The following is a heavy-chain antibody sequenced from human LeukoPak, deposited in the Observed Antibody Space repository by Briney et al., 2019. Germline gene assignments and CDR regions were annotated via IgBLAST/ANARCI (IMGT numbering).Heavy chain of an antibody. V-gene: IGHV4-31*03. D-gene: IGHD6-13*01. CDR3: ARDVSSSWYSPALDAFDI. CDR2: IYYSGST. CDR1: GGSISSGGYY. Sequence: SETLSLTCTVSGGSISSGGYYWSWIRQHPGKGLEWIGYIYYSGSTYYNPSLKSRVTISVDTSKNQFSLKLSSVTAADTAVYYCARDVSSSWYSPALDAFDIWGQGTMVTVSS. J-gene: IGHJ3*02.